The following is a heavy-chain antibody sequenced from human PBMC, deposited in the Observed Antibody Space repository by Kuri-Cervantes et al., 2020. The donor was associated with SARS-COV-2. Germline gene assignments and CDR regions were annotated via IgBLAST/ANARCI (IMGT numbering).Heavy chain of an antibody. CDR1: GGSISSSSYY. CDR2: INHSGST. Sequence: GSLRLSCTVSGGSISSSSYYWSWIRQPPGKGLEWIGEINHSGSTNYNPSLKSRVTISVDTSKNQFSLKLSSVTAADTAVYYCARGLRYCSGGSCPSGGYYYYGMDVWGQGTTVTVSS. V-gene: IGHV4-39*07. J-gene: IGHJ6*02. D-gene: IGHD2-15*01. CDR3: ARGLRYCSGGSCPSGGYYYYGMDV.